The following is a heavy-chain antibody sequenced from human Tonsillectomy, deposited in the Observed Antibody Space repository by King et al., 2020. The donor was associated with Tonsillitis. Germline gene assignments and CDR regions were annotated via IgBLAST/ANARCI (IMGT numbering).Heavy chain of an antibody. J-gene: IGHJ3*01. V-gene: IGHV3-53*01. CDR2: IYSDGST. CDR1: GFTVSSNY. D-gene: IGHD5-24*01. CDR3: ARRVQLWLGAFDV. Sequence: VQLVESGGGLIQPGGSLRLSCTASGFTVSSNYMSWVRQAPGKGLEWVSVIYSDGSTYYADSVKGRFTISGDNSKNTMYLQMNSLRDEDTAVYYCARRVQLWLGAFDVWGQGTMVTVSS.